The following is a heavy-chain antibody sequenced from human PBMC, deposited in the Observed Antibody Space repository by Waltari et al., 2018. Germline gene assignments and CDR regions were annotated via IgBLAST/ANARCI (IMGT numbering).Heavy chain of an antibody. Sequence: QVKLQESGPGLVKPSGTLSLTCAVSGESVTNHCWCSWVRQSPGRGLEWICPINGSGRTNYNPSLEGGVTVSLDPSNNHFSLRGTSATAADTAVYFCARDRGRGLYLESWGQGTLVTVSP. CDR2: INGSGRT. V-gene: IGHV4-4*02. D-gene: IGHD2-15*01. CDR3: ARDRGRGLYLES. J-gene: IGHJ4*02. CDR1: GESVTNHCW.